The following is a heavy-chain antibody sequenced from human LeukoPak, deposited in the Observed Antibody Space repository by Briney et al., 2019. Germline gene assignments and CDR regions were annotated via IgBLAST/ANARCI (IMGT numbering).Heavy chain of an antibody. D-gene: IGHD3-22*01. Sequence: GGSLRLSCAGSGFTFSSYWMHWVRQAPGKGLVWVSRINSDGSSTSYADSVKGRFTISRDNAKNTLYLQMNSLRAEDTAVYYCARARYYYDSSGYRAVYYFDYWGQGTLVTVSS. CDR2: INSDGSST. J-gene: IGHJ4*02. V-gene: IGHV3-74*01. CDR1: GFTFSSYW. CDR3: ARARYYYDSSGYRAVYYFDY.